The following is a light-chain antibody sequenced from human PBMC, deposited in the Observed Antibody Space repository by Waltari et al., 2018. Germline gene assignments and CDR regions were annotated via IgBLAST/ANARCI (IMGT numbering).Light chain of an antibody. V-gene: IGKV2D-29*02. J-gene: IGKJ4*01. Sequence: DIVMTQTPLSLPVTPGEPASISCRSSQSLLHSNGNTYLHWYLQKPGQSPRLLIYKVTNRESGVPDRFSGSGSGTDFTLKISRVEPEDVGVYYCMQSTKDPRTFGGGTKVEIK. CDR3: MQSTKDPRT. CDR1: QSLLHSNGNTY. CDR2: KVT.